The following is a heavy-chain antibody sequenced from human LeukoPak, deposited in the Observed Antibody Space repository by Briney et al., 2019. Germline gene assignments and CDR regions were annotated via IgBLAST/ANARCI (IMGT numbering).Heavy chain of an antibody. CDR3: ARGPPRGKYYYMDV. J-gene: IGHJ6*03. CDR2: IGTASDT. Sequence: GGSLRLSCAASGFAFSSFDMHWVRQPTGQGLEWVSTIGTASDTYYPGSVEGRFTLSRDNAKNSLYLQMNSLTVGDTAVYYCARGPPRGKYYYMDVWGKGTTVTVSS. D-gene: IGHD1-1*01. V-gene: IGHV3-13*01. CDR1: GFAFSSFD.